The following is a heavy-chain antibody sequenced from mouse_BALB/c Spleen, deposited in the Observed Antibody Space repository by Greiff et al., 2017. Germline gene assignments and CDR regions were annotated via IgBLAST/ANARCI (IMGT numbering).Heavy chain of an antibody. J-gene: IGHJ4*01. V-gene: IGHV1-4*01. CDR1: GYTFTSYT. CDR2: INPSSGYT. Sequence: QVQLKQSGAELARPGASVKMSCKASGYTFTSYTMHWVKQRPGQGLEWIGYINPSSGYTNYNQKFKDKATLTADKSSSTAYMQLSSLTSEDSAVYYCARSVDYAMDCWGQGTSVTVSS. CDR3: ARSVDYAMDC.